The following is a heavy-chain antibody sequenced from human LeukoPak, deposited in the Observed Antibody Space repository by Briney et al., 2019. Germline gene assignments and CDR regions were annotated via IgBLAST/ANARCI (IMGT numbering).Heavy chain of an antibody. CDR1: GFTFKNNA. D-gene: IGHD2-2*01. Sequence: GGSPRLSCAASGFTFKNNAMTWVRQAPGKGLEWVSAINGGGDDTEYADSVKGRFTISRANSKNTLYLQMNSLRPEDTAVYYCAGCTASCYANAFDVWGQGTLLTVSS. CDR2: INGGGDDT. CDR3: AGCTASCYANAFDV. J-gene: IGHJ3*01. V-gene: IGHV3-23*01.